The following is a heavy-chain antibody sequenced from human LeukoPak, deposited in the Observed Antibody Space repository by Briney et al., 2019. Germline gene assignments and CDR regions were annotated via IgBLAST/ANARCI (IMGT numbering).Heavy chain of an antibody. J-gene: IGHJ5*02. CDR3: ARDAGNSGYGCDL. D-gene: IGHD5-12*01. V-gene: IGHV3-48*02. Sequence: GGSLRLSCAASGFIFSQYSMSWVRQAPGKGLEWVSHIRSSSETFYADSVKGRFTISRDNARNSLYLQMNNLRDEDTAIYYCARDAGNSGYGCDLWGQGTLVTVSS. CDR2: IRSSSET. CDR1: GFIFSQYS.